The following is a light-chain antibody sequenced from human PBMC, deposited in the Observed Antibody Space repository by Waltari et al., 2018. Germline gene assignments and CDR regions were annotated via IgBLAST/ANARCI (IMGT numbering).Light chain of an antibody. CDR3: NSYTNSRTRV. Sequence: QSALTQPASVSGYLGQSITISCTGTSSDVGAYNYVSWYQQDPGKAPKLVISDVSDRPSGISSRFSGSKSGNTASLTISGLQAEDEADYYCNSYTNSRTRVFGTGTKVTVL. CDR2: DVS. CDR1: SSDVGAYNY. V-gene: IGLV2-14*03. J-gene: IGLJ1*01.